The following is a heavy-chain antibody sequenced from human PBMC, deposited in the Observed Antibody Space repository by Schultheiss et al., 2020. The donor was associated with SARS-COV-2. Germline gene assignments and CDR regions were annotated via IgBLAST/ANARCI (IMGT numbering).Heavy chain of an antibody. CDR1: GFTFDDYA. D-gene: IGHD4-11*01. Sequence: GGSLRLSCAASGFTFDDYAMHWVRQAPGKGLEWVSVIYSGGSTYYADSVKGRFTISRDNSKNTLYLQMNSLRAEDTAVYYCTTDTSYSNYGWGQGTLVTVSS. CDR2: IYSGGST. CDR3: TTDTSYSNYG. J-gene: IGHJ4*02. V-gene: IGHV3-53*01.